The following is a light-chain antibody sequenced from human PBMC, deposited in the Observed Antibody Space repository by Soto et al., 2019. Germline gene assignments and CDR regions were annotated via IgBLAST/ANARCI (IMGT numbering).Light chain of an antibody. CDR3: QQRSITWT. Sequence: EIVLTQSPATLSLSPGERATLSYRASQSVSSYLAWYQQKPGQAPRLLIYDASNRATGIPARFSGSGSGTDFTLTISSLEPEDFAVYYCQQRSITWTFGQGTKVEIK. CDR2: DAS. V-gene: IGKV3-11*01. J-gene: IGKJ1*01. CDR1: QSVSSY.